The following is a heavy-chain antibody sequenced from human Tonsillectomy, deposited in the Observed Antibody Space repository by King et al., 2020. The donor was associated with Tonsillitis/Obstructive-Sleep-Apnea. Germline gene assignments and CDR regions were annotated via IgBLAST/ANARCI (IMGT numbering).Heavy chain of an antibody. CDR2: INHSGST. CDR3: ARVRFWGNYGMDV. V-gene: IGHV4-34*01. D-gene: IGHD3-16*01. Sequence: VQLQQWGAGLLKPSETLSLTCAVYGGSFSGYYWSWIRQPPGKGLEWIGEINHSGSTNYNPSLKSRVTISVDTSKNQFSLKLSSVTAADTAVYYCARVRFWGNYGMDVWGQGTTVTDSS. CDR1: GGSFSGYY. J-gene: IGHJ6*02.